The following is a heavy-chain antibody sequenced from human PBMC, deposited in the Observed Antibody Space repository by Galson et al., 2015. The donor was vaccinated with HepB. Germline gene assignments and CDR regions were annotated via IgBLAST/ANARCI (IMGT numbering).Heavy chain of an antibody. CDR1: GFTLRSFG. V-gene: IGHV3-33*08. J-gene: IGHJ4*02. CDR2: IWADGTNT. Sequence: SLRLSCAASGFTLRSFGIHWVRQAPGKGLEWVALIWADGTNTYYADSVKGRFTISRDNSKNTLNLQMNSLRAEDTAVYYCAREAPVAAPAAFDYWGQGTLVTVSS. D-gene: IGHD6-25*01. CDR3: AREAPVAAPAAFDY.